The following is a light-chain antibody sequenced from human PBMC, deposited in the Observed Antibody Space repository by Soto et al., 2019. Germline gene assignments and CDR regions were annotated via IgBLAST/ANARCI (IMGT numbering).Light chain of an antibody. V-gene: IGKV1-5*01. J-gene: IGKJ5*01. CDR1: QSISSW. CDR2: DAS. CDR3: QQYNSYPIT. Sequence: DIQMTQSPSTLSASVGYRFTITCRASQSISSWLAWYQQKPGKAPKLLIYDASSLESGVPSRFSGSGSGTEFTLTISSLQPDDFATYYCQQYNSYPITFGQGTRLEI.